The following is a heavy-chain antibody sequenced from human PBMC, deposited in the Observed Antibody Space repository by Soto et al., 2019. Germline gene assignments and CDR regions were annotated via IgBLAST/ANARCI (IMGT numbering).Heavy chain of an antibody. CDR2: ISSSGSTI. CDR1: GVTFSSYS. CDR3: ASVNMVVVPAAIGGCFDP. J-gene: IGHJ5*02. V-gene: IGHV3-48*01. D-gene: IGHD2-2*01. Sequence: EVQLVESGGGLVQPGGSLRLSCAASGVTFSSYSMNWVRQAPGKGLEWVSYISSSGSTIYFADAVNGRFTISTDNANNSLYLQINSLRAEDTALYYCASVNMVVVPAAIGGCFDPWGQGTLVTVSS.